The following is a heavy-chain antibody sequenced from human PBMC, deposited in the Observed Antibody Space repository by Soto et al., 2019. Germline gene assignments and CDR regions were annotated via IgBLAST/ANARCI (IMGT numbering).Heavy chain of an antibody. CDR3: ARDGSSNHYYYYGMDV. Sequence: GGSLRLSCAASGFTFSSYGMHWVRQAPGKGLEWVAVIWYDGSNKYYADSVKGRFTISRDNSKNTLYLQMNSLRAEDTAVYYCARDGSSNHYYYYGMDVWGQGTTVTGSS. J-gene: IGHJ6*02. D-gene: IGHD6-13*01. CDR1: GFTFSSYG. CDR2: IWYDGSNK. V-gene: IGHV3-33*01.